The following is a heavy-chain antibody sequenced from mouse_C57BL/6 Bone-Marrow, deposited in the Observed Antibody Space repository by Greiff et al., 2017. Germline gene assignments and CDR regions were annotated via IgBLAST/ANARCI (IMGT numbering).Heavy chain of an antibody. D-gene: IGHD2-2*01. V-gene: IGHV1-54*01. CDR1: GYAFTNYL. CDR3: VVIYFDY. Sequence: QVQLQQSGAELVRPGTSVKVSCKASGYAFTNYLIEWVKQRPGQVLEWIGVINPGSGGTNYNEKFKGKATLTADKSSSTAYMQLSSLTSEDSAVYFCVVIYFDYWGQGTTLTVSS. J-gene: IGHJ2*01. CDR2: INPGSGGT.